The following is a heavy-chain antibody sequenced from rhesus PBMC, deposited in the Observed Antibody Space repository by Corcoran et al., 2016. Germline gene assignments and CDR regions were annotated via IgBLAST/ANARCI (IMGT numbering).Heavy chain of an antibody. CDR2: IYGSSTST. D-gene: IGHD4-23*01. J-gene: IGHJ4*01. CDR3: ARGYSNLDY. Sequence: QVQLQESGPGVVKPSETLSLTCAVSGCSISDSYRWSWVRRPPGKGLEWIWYIYGSSTSTNYTPSLKSRVTISKDTSKNQFSLKLSSVTAADTAVYYCARGYSNLDYWGQGVLVTVSS. V-gene: IGHV4S10*01. CDR1: GCSISDSYR.